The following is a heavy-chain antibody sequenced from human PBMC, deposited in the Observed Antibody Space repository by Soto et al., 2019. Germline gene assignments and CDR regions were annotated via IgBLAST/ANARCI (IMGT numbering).Heavy chain of an antibody. CDR2: FDPEDGGW. Sequence: VHLVQSGAEVKKPGASVKVSCKVSGHNLIELSMHWVRQAPGKGFEWLGGFDPEDGGWIHAKKFEGRITLTEDPSTNTAHKELASLRSEETAPYYCATPPNDWGQGTPVTVSS. CDR3: ATPPND. J-gene: IGHJ3*01. CDR1: GHNLIELS. V-gene: IGHV1-24*01.